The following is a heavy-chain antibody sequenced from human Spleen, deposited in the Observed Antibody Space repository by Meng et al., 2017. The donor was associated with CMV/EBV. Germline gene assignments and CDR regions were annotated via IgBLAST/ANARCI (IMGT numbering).Heavy chain of an antibody. CDR1: GFTCSSYW. CDR3: AREKWLGSGAAFDI. D-gene: IGHD5-12*01. J-gene: IGHJ3*02. V-gene: IGHV3-74*01. Sequence: YGFTCSSYWMHWVRQATGKGLVWVSRINSDGSSTSYADSVKGRFTISRDNAKNTLYLQMNSLRAEDTAVYYCAREKWLGSGAAFDIWGQGTMVTVSS. CDR2: INSDGSST.